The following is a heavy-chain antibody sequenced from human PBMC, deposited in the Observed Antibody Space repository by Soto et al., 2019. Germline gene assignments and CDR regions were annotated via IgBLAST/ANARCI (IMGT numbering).Heavy chain of an antibody. CDR2: IYRTGST. Sequence: SETLSLTCAVSGGSFTSNNWWTWVRQPPGQGLEWIGEIYRTGSTNYNPSLKSRVTISLDKSENQFSLKVPSLTAADTAVYYCASRDPGTSVDYWGQGTLGTVSS. CDR3: ASRDPGTSVDY. D-gene: IGHD1-7*01. V-gene: IGHV4-4*02. CDR1: GGSFTSNNW. J-gene: IGHJ4*02.